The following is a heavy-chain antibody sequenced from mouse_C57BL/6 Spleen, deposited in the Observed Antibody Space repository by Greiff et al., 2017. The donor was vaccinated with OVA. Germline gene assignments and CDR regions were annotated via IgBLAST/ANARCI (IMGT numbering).Heavy chain of an antibody. D-gene: IGHD2-10*02. V-gene: IGHV1-81*01. CDR1: GYTFTSYG. J-gene: IGHJ3*01. CDR3: ARGYEGFAY. CDR2: IYPRSGNT. Sequence: VQLQQSGAELARPGASVKLSCKASGYTFTSYGISWVKQRTGQGLEWIGEIYPRSGNTYYTEKFKGKATLTADKSSSTAYMELRSLTSEDSAVYFCARGYEGFAYWGQGTLVTVSA.